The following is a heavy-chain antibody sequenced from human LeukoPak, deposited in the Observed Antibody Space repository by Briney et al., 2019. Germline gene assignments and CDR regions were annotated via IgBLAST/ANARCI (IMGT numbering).Heavy chain of an antibody. D-gene: IGHD3-3*01. CDR1: GFTFSSYG. V-gene: IGHV3-7*01. J-gene: IGHJ4*02. CDR2: IKQDGSEK. CDR3: ASDNWYAFWSAPTWAY. Sequence: GGSLRLSCAASGFTFSSYGMHWVRQAPGKGLEWVANIKQDGSEKYYVDSVKGRFTISRDNAKNSLFLQMNSLRAEDTAVYYCASDNWYAFWSAPTWAYWGQGTLVTVSS.